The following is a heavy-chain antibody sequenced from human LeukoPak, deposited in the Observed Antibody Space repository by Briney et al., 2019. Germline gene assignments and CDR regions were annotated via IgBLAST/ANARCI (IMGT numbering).Heavy chain of an antibody. D-gene: IGHD5-18*01. Sequence: GGSLRLSCAASGFTFSSYWMSWVRQAPGKGLEWVANIKQDGSEKYYVDSVKGRFTISRDNAKNSLYLQMNSLRAEDTAVYYCARGNSYGPYAFDIWGQGTMVTVSS. CDR1: GFTFSSYW. CDR3: ARGNSYGPYAFDI. J-gene: IGHJ3*02. V-gene: IGHV3-7*01. CDR2: IKQDGSEK.